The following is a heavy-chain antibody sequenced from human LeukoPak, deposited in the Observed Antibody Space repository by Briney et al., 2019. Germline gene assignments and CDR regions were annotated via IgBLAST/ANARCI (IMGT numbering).Heavy chain of an antibody. CDR1: GGSISSYY. J-gene: IGHJ6*03. CDR3: ARGHYYDSSGYYYNYYYYYYMDV. Sequence: SETLSLTCTVSGGSISSYYWSWIRQPPGKGLEWIGYIYYSGSTNYNPSLKSRVTISVDTSKNQFCLKPSSVTAADTAVYYCARGHYYDSSGYYYNYYYYYYMDVWGKGTTVTVSS. V-gene: IGHV4-59*01. D-gene: IGHD3-22*01. CDR2: IYYSGST.